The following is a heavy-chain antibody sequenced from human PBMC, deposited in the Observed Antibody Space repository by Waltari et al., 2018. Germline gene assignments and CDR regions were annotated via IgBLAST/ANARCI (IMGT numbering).Heavy chain of an antibody. V-gene: IGHV3-74*01. CDR1: GFTFSTYW. Sequence: DVQLVESGGGLVQPGGSLRLSCTDSGFTFSTYWMHWARHGPGTRMRWVSRSDSDGSSTSYDDSVKRRFTISRDNAKNTLYLQRNSVRDEDTALYYCGRARVQGVKYFDYWGRGTLVTVSS. D-gene: IGHD3-10*01. CDR3: GRARVQGVKYFDY. J-gene: IGHJ4*02. CDR2: SDSDGSST.